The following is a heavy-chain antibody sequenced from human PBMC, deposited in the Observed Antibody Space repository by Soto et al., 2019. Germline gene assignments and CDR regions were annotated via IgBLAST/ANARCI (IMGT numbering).Heavy chain of an antibody. D-gene: IGHD2-2*01. V-gene: IGHV1-69*13. J-gene: IGHJ6*02. CDR1: GGTFSSYA. CDR2: IIPIFGTA. CDR3: ARAIVVVPAARGYYYYYGMDV. Sequence: SVKVSCKASGGTFSSYAISWVRQAPGQGLEWMGGIIPIFGTANYAQKFQGRVTITADESTSTAYMELSSLRSEDTAVYYCARAIVVVPAARGYYYYYGMDVWGQGTTVTVSS.